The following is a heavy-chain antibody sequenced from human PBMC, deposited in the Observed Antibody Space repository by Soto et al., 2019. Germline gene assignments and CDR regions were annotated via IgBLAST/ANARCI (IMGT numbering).Heavy chain of an antibody. Sequence: SETLSLTCTVSGGSISSYYWSWIRQPPGKGLEWIGYIYYSGSTNYNPSLKSRVTISVDTSRNQFSLKLSSVTAADTAVYYCARVLGSSYGMDVWCQGTTVTASS. CDR2: IYYSGST. V-gene: IGHV4-59*01. CDR3: ARVLGSSYGMDV. J-gene: IGHJ6*02. CDR1: GGSISSYY.